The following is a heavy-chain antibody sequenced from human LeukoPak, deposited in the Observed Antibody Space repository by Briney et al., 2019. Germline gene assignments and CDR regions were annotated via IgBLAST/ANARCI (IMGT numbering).Heavy chain of an antibody. CDR3: MRDYYDMVDY. CDR2: MNPNSGST. D-gene: IGHD3-22*01. Sequence: GASVKVSCKASGYTFTSYDINWVRQATGQGLEWMGWMNPNSGSTDYAQKFQGRVTMTRNTSISTAYMELSSLRSEDTAVYYCMRDYYDMVDYWGQGALVTVSS. J-gene: IGHJ4*02. V-gene: IGHV1-8*01. CDR1: GYTFTSYD.